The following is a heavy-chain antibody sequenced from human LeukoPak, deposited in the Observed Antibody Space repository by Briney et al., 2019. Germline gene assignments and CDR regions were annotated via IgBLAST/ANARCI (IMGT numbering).Heavy chain of an antibody. CDR1: EYSFATYW. CDR3: ASEYCSGGNCYFDY. Sequence: GESLKISCKGSEYSFATYWIGWVRQMPGQGLEWMGIIFPGGSDTRYSPSFQGQVTISADKSISTAYLQWSSLKASDAAIYYCASEYCSGGNCYFDYWGQGTLVTVSS. CDR2: IFPGGSDT. J-gene: IGHJ4*02. D-gene: IGHD2-15*01. V-gene: IGHV5-51*01.